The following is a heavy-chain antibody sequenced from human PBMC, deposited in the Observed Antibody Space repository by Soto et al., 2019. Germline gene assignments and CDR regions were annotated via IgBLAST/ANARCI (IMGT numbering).Heavy chain of an antibody. CDR3: AREPSGGDDYGDPRES. Sequence: EVQLVESGGGFVQPGGSLRLSCAASGFTFSTYSMHWVRQAPGKGLEWVSYISDDSGTIYYADSVKGRFTISRDNAKNSVYLQMNSLRDDGTATYYCAREPSGGDDYGDPRESWGQGTLVTVSS. D-gene: IGHD4-17*01. J-gene: IGHJ5*02. V-gene: IGHV3-48*02. CDR2: ISDDSGTI. CDR1: GFTFSTYS.